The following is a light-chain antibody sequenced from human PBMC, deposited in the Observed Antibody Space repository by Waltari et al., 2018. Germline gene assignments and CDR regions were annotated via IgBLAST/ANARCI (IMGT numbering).Light chain of an antibody. Sequence: EIVLTQSPGTLSLSPGERATLSCRASQTVRTTYLAWYQQKPGEAPTLLIYGASSRTTGIPDRVSGSGSVTDFSHTNSSLDPEDVAVYYCQQYDISPLTFGGGTKVEIK. CDR1: QTVRTTY. V-gene: IGKV3-20*01. CDR3: QQYDISPLT. J-gene: IGKJ4*01. CDR2: GAS.